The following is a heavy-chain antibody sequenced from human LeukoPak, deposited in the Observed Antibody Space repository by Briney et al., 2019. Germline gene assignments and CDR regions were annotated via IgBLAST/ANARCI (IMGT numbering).Heavy chain of an antibody. V-gene: IGHV3-66*01. Sequence: GGSLRLSCAASGFTVSSNYMSWVRQAPGKGLEWVSVIYSGGSTYYADSVKGRFTISGDKAKNSLYLQMNSLRVEDTAVYYCARDTKYAFDNWGQGTLVTVSS. CDR3: ARDTKYAFDN. J-gene: IGHJ4*02. CDR1: GFTVSSNY. D-gene: IGHD2-2*01. CDR2: IYSGGST.